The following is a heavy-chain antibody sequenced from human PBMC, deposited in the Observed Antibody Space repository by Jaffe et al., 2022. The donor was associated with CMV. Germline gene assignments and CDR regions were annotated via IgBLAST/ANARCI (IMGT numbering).Heavy chain of an antibody. D-gene: IGHD3-10*01. CDR2: LHGDSSST. J-gene: IGHJ4*02. CDR3: ARAYPYGYDY. CDR1: GFTFSTYA. Sequence: EVQLVESGGGLVQPGGSLRLSCAASGFTFSTYAMNWVRQAPGKGLEWISYLHGDSSSTYYADSVQGRFIISRDNARNSLHLQMNSLRDEDTAIYYCARAYPYGYDYWGRGTPVTVSA. V-gene: IGHV3-48*02.